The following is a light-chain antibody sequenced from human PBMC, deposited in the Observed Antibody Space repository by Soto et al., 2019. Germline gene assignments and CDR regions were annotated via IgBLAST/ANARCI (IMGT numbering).Light chain of an antibody. V-gene: IGKV1-27*01. CDR3: QKYNSAPLT. Sequence: TQLRSPLSASLGDSVTITCRVSQGISSYLNWYRQKTGKVPKILIYSESNLQSGVPYRLSGSGSGTDLNLTISRLQPEDVATYYCQKYNSAPLTFGGGTKVDIK. CDR2: SES. CDR1: QGISSY. J-gene: IGKJ4*01.